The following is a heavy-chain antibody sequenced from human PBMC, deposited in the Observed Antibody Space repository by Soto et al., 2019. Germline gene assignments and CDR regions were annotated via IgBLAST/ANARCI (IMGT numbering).Heavy chain of an antibody. CDR1: GGSISSGGYY. Sequence: SETLSLTCTVSGGSISSGGYYWSWIRQPPGKGLEWIGDIYYTGRTSYNPSLKSRVTICVDMSKNQFSLKLTSVTAADTADYHRVRYDTWGQGILVTVSS. J-gene: IGHJ5*02. CDR3: VRYDT. CDR2: IYYTGRT. V-gene: IGHV4-39*01.